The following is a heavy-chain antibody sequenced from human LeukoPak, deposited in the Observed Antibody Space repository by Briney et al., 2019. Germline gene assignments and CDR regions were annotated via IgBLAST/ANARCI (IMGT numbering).Heavy chain of an antibody. CDR2: INTDGSST. J-gene: IGHJ4*02. V-gene: IGHV3-74*01. D-gene: IGHD4-11*01. CDR1: GFTFSSYA. CDR3: ARGLQGIDY. Sequence: GGSLRLSCAASGFTFSSYAMSWVRRGPGKGLVWVSQINTDGSSTNYADSVKGRFTISRDNAKNTLYLQMSSLRAEDTAVYYCARGLQGIDYWGQGTLVTVSS.